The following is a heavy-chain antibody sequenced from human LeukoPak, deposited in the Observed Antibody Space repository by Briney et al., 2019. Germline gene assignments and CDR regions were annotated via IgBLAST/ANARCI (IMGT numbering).Heavy chain of an antibody. J-gene: IGHJ3*02. CDR1: GFTFSIYG. D-gene: IGHD3-22*01. CDR2: ISDSGGNT. V-gene: IGHV3-23*01. CDR3: ARGTYYYDSSGSVYAFDI. Sequence: SGGSLRLSCATSGFTFSIYGMSWVRQAPGKGLEWVSAISDSGGNTYYADSVKGRFTISRDNSKNTLYLQMNSLRAEDTAVYYCARGTYYYDSSGSVYAFDIWGQGTMVTVSS.